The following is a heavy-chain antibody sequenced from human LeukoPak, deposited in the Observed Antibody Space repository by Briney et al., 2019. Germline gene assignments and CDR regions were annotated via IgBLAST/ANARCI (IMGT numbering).Heavy chain of an antibody. CDR3: ASGLNVLIAGDAFDL. CDR1: GFNYSNFA. Sequence: GGSLRLSCVASGFNYSNFAMSWVRQAPGKGLEWVSAVSGGADKTHYADFARGRFIISRDNSKNTLDLQMNSLRAEDTALYYCASGLNVLIAGDAFDLWGPGTMVTVSS. V-gene: IGHV3-23*01. CDR2: VSGGADKT. J-gene: IGHJ3*01. D-gene: IGHD2-21*01.